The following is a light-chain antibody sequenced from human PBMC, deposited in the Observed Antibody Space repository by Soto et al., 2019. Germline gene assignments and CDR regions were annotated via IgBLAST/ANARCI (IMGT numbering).Light chain of an antibody. J-gene: IGKJ5*01. Sequence: VLTQSAATVSVSPGERVTLSCRASQSVSSYLAWYQQKPGQAPRLLIYDASNRATGIPARFSGSGSGTDFTLTISSLEPEDFAVYYCQQRSNWPPITFGQGTRLEIK. CDR2: DAS. CDR1: QSVSSY. V-gene: IGKV3-11*01. CDR3: QQRSNWPPIT.